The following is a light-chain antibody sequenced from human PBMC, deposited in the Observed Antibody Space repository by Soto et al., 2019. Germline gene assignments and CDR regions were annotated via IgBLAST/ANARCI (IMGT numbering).Light chain of an antibody. Sequence: QSVLTQPASVSGSPGQSITISCTGTSSDVGSYNYVSWYQQHPGKAPKLMIYGVSDRPSGISSRFSGSKSGNMASLTISGLQTEDEADYYCSSYTDSSTLFGTGTKLTVL. CDR1: SSDVGSYNY. V-gene: IGLV2-14*01. CDR3: SSYTDSSTL. CDR2: GVS. J-gene: IGLJ1*01.